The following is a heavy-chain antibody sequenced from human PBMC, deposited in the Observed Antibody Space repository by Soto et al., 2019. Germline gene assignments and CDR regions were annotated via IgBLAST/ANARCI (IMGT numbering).Heavy chain of an antibody. CDR2: ISAYNGNT. J-gene: IGHJ6*02. V-gene: IGHV1-18*01. CDR1: GYTFTSYG. CDR3: ARVVVVPAAIGRDYYYYGMDV. Sequence: SVKVSCRASGYTFTSYGISWGREAPVQGLEWMGWISAYNGNTNYSQKLQGRVTMTTDTSTSTAYMELRSLRSDDTAVYYCARVVVVPAAIGRDYYYYGMDVWGQGTTVTVSS. D-gene: IGHD2-2*01.